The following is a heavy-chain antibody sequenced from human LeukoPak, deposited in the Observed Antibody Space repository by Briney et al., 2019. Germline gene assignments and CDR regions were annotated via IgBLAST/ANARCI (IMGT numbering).Heavy chain of an antibody. CDR3: AKDFLYNVVDY. CDR2: ISGSGSSS. Sequence: GGSLRLSCAASGFNFSNYAMTWVRQAPGMGLEWVSSISGSGSSSYYADSVKGRFTVSRDNSKNTLHLQMNSLRAEDTAVYYCAKDFLYNVVDYWGQGTLVAVSS. D-gene: IGHD3-10*01. V-gene: IGHV3-23*01. J-gene: IGHJ4*02. CDR1: GFNFSNYA.